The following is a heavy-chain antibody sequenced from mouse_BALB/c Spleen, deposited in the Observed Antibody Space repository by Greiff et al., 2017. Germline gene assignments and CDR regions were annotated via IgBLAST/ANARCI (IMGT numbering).Heavy chain of an antibody. D-gene: IGHD2-3*01. Sequence: EVHLVESGGDLVKPGGSLKLSCAASGFTFSSYGMSWVRQTPDKRLEWVATISSGGSYTYYPDSVKGRFTISRDNAKNTLYLQMSSLKSEDTAMYYCATPNPFYDGYYVFAYWGQGTLVTVSA. V-gene: IGHV5-6*01. CDR1: GFTFSSYG. CDR3: ATPNPFYDGYYVFAY. J-gene: IGHJ3*01. CDR2: ISSGGSYT.